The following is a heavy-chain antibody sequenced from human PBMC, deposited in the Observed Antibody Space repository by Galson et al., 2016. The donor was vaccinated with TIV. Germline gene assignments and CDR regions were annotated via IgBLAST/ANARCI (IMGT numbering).Heavy chain of an antibody. Sequence: AVSGYSINSGYYWGWIRQPPGKGLQWIGSIYESGTTYYNPSLKSRLTMSVDTSKNQFSLKLSSVSAADTAVYYCVREGSTVTMHHYFGMDVWGQGTSVTVSS. CDR1: GYSINSGYY. J-gene: IGHJ6*02. CDR3: VREGSTVTMHHYFGMDV. V-gene: IGHV4-38-2*01. CDR2: IYESGTT. D-gene: IGHD4-17*01.